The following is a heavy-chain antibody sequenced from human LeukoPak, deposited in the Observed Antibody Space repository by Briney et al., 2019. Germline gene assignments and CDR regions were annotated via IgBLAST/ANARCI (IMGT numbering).Heavy chain of an antibody. D-gene: IGHD5-18*01. CDR3: ARGGENYGYWFDY. CDR2: ISSSGSTI. CDR1: GFTFSSYE. Sequence: PGGSLRLSCAASGFTFSSYEMNWVRQAPGKGLEWVSYISSSGSTIYYADSVKGRFTISRDNAKNSLYLQMNSLRAEDTAVYYCARGGENYGYWFDYWGQGTLVTVSS. J-gene: IGHJ4*02. V-gene: IGHV3-48*03.